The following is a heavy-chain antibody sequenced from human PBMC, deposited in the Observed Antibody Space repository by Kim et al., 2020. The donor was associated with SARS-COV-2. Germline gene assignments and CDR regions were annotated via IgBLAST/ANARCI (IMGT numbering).Heavy chain of an antibody. V-gene: IGHV4-59*11. CDR3: ARQGELTYFFDK. J-gene: IGHJ4*02. CDR1: GGSLTKRY. CDR2: VYYSGAT. Sequence: SETLSLTCTVSGGSLTKRYWNWIRQTPEKGFEYIGFVYYSGATNYNPSLESRVTISVDTSKNQFSLQLRSVTAADTAVYYCARQGELTYFFDKWGQGALVSVSS. D-gene: IGHD1-26*01.